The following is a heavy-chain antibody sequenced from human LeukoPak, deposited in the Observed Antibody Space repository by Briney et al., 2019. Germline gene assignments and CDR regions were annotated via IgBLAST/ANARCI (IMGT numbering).Heavy chain of an antibody. Sequence: PGGSLRLSCAASGFTFSSYGMHWVRQAPGKGLEWVAFIRYDGGNKYYADSVKGRFTISRDNSKNTLYLQMNSLRAEDTAVYYCAKDQDPYYYDSSGYYGYWGQGTLVTVSS. D-gene: IGHD3-22*01. J-gene: IGHJ4*02. CDR1: GFTFSSYG. CDR3: AKDQDPYYYDSSGYYGY. CDR2: IRYDGGNK. V-gene: IGHV3-30*02.